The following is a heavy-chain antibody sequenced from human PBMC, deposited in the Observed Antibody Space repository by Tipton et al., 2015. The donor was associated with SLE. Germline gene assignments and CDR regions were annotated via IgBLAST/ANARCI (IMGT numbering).Heavy chain of an antibody. V-gene: IGHV4-59*12. J-gene: IGHJ4*02. CDR1: GGSITSYY. CDR2: IYYIGNT. CDR3: ARSIVATTPLPRL. Sequence: TLSLTCTVSGGSITSYYWSWIRQPPGKGLEWIGYIYYIGNTIYNPSLKSRVTISVDTSKNQLSLKLGSVTAADTAMYYCARSIVATTPLPRLWGQGTLVTVSS. D-gene: IGHD5-12*01.